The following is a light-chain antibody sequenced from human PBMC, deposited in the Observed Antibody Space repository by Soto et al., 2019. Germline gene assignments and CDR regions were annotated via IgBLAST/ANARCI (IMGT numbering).Light chain of an antibody. Sequence: EIVMTQSRATLSVSRGERATLSCRANQAISSNLAWYQQKPGQAPRLLIYGASTRATDIPDRFSGSGSGTEFTLTISSLQSEDFAVYYCQHYNNWIGTFGGGTKVDIK. CDR2: GAS. V-gene: IGKV3-15*01. CDR3: QHYNNWIGT. CDR1: QAISSN. J-gene: IGKJ4*01.